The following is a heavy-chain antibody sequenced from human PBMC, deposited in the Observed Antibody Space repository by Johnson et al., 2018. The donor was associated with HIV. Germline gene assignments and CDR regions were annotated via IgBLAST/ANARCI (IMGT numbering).Heavy chain of an antibody. J-gene: IGHJ3*02. CDR3: SRYYNFWSGSQDALDI. Sequence: EVQLVESGGGVVQPGRSLRLSCAASGFTFSSHYMSWVRQAPGQGLEWVSVIYSCGSPYYAASVKGRFNISRYNSKNTLYLQMNSLRTEDTAVYYCSRYYNFWSGSQDALDIWGQGTMVTVSS. CDR2: IYSCGSP. D-gene: IGHD3-3*01. CDR1: GFTFSSHY. V-gene: IGHV3-53*01.